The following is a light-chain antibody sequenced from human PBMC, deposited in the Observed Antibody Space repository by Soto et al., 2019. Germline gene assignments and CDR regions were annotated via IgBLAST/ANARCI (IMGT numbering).Light chain of an antibody. Sequence: DIQMTQSPSSVSASVGDRVSITCRASQGISKWLAWYQQKPGRAPKLLIYGASSRATGIPNRFSGSGSWTNFTVTISRLVPEDLEVYYCQQYGSSPCFVQGTRMDI. J-gene: IGKJ2*03. V-gene: IGKV1-NL1*01. CDR1: QGISKW. CDR3: QQYGSSPC. CDR2: GAS.